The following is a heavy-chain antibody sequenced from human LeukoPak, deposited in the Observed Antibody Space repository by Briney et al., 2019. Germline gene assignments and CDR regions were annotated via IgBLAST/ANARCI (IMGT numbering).Heavy chain of an antibody. CDR2: INTNTGNP. D-gene: IGHD3-22*01. J-gene: IGHJ3*02. CDR1: GYTFTSYA. CDR3: ARGYTEIYYDTRAGDAFDI. Sequence: ASVKVSCKASGYTFTSYAMNWVRQAPGQGLEWMGWINTNTGNPTYAQGFTGRFVFSLDTSVSTAYLQISSLKAEDTAVYYCARGYTEIYYDTRAGDAFDIWGQGTMVTVSS. V-gene: IGHV7-4-1*02.